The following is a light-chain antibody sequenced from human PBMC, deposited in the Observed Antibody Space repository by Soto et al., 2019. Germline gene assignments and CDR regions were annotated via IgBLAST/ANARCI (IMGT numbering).Light chain of an antibody. V-gene: IGKV2-30*01. J-gene: IGKJ3*01. CDR3: MQFTEVVT. Sequence: VVLTQPPPSLPVTLGQPASISCRSSQSLVFSDGITYFSWCHQRPAQSPRRLIYKVSNRDSDVPYRFSGRGTGAVFPLQISRVEAEDIGLYYCMQFTEVVTFGPGTKVDIK. CDR2: KVS. CDR1: QSLVFSDGITY.